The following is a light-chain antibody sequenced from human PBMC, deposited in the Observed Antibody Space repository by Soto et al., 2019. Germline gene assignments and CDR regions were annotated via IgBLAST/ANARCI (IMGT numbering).Light chain of an antibody. V-gene: IGKV1-39*01. Sequence: DMQITQSPSTLSASVGDRVTITCRASQSISSYLNWYQQKPGKAPKLLIYAASSLQSGVPSRFSGSGSGTDFTLTISSLQPEDFATYYCQRSYSTPLTFGVGTKV. CDR2: AAS. CDR3: QRSYSTPLT. CDR1: QSISSY. J-gene: IGKJ4*01.